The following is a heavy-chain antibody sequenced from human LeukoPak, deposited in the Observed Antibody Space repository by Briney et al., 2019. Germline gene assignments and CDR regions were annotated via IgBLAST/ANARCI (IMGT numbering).Heavy chain of an antibody. Sequence: GASVKVSCKAPGYTFTSYDINWVRQATGQGLEWMGWMNPNSGNTGYAQKFQGRVTMTRNTSISTAYMELSSLRSEDTAVYYCARGQVGSSGWYYYYYGMDVWGQGTTVTVSS. D-gene: IGHD6-19*01. CDR2: MNPNSGNT. CDR1: GYTFTSYD. J-gene: IGHJ6*02. CDR3: ARGQVGSSGWYYYYYGMDV. V-gene: IGHV1-8*01.